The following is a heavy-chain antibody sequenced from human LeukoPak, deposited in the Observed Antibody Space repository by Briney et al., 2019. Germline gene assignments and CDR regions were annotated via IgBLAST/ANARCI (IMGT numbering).Heavy chain of an antibody. CDR2: ISSTSSYI. V-gene: IGHV3-21*01. CDR1: GFTFISYS. D-gene: IGHD1-26*01. CDR3: ASEGGSYGYHDY. Sequence: GGSLRLSCAASGFTFISYSLNWVRQAPGKGLEWVSSISSTSSYIYYADSLKGRFTISRDNAKNSLYLQMNSLRAEDTAEYYCASEGGSYGYHDYWGQGILVTVSS. J-gene: IGHJ4*02.